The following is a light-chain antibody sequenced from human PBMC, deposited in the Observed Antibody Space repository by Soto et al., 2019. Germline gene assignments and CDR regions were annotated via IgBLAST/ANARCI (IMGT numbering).Light chain of an antibody. V-gene: IGKV3-20*01. CDR1: QSVSSCF. Sequence: EIMLTQSPGTLSLSPGERATLSCRASQSVSSCFLAWYQQKPGQAPRLLIYGASIRATDIPDRFSDSGSGTDFSLTISRLEPEAFAMYLCQHYGTSLWTFGQGTKVEIK. CDR3: QHYGTSLWT. CDR2: GAS. J-gene: IGKJ1*01.